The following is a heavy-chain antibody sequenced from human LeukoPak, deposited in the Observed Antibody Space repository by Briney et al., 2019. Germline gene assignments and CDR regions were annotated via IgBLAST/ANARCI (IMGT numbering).Heavy chain of an antibody. D-gene: IGHD5-24*01. J-gene: IGHJ3*01. CDR1: GGSISRSDW. CDR3: ARDASLQTGAFDV. V-gene: IGHV4-4*02. CDR2: IFHSGST. Sequence: ASGTLSLTCAVSGGSISRSDWWSWVRPSPGKGLEWIGEIFHSGSTKYNPSFKSRVTISVDKSKNQFSLNLTSVTAADTAMYYCARDASLQTGAFDVWGQGTMVTVSS.